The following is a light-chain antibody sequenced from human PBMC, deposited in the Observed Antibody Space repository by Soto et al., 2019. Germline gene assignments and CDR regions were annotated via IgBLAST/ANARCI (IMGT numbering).Light chain of an antibody. Sequence: QSVLTQPASVSGSPEQSITISCTGTSSDVGSYNLVSWYQQHPGKAPKLMIYEGSERPSGVSNRFSGSKSGNTASLTISGLQAEDEADYYCCSYAGSSTFPYVFGSGTKLTVL. CDR2: EGS. CDR3: CSYAGSSTFPYV. V-gene: IGLV2-23*03. J-gene: IGLJ1*01. CDR1: SSDVGSYNL.